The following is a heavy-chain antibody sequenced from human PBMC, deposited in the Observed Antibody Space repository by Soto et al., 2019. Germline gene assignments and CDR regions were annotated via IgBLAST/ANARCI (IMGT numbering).Heavy chain of an antibody. CDR2: IYYSGST. CDR1: GGSISSSSYY. V-gene: IGHV4-39*01. J-gene: IGHJ4*02. D-gene: IGHD4-17*01. CDR3: ARHLHYGYYFEY. Sequence: SETLSLTCAVSGGSISSSSYYWGWIRQPPGKGLEWIGSIYYSGSTYYNPSLKSRVTISVDTSKNQFSLKLSSVTAADTAVYYCARHLHYGYYFEYWGQGTLVTVSS.